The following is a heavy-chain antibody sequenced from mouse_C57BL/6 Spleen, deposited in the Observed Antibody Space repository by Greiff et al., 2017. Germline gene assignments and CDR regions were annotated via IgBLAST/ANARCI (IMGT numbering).Heavy chain of an antibody. D-gene: IGHD2-14*01. CDR3: ARLYVRYFDY. CDR1: GFTFTDYY. Sequence: EVHLVESGGGLVQPGGSLSLSCAASGFTFTDYYMSWVRQPPGKALEWLGFIRNKANGYTTEYSASVKGRFTISRDNSQSILYLQMNALRAEDSATYYCARLYVRYFDYWGQGTTLTVSS. CDR2: IRNKANGYTT. J-gene: IGHJ2*01. V-gene: IGHV7-3*01.